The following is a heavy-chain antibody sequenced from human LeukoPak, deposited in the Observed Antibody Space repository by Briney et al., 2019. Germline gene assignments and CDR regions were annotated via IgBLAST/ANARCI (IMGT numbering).Heavy chain of an antibody. J-gene: IGHJ4*02. D-gene: IGHD3-22*01. CDR1: GGSISSGDYY. CDR3: ARESTRMTLYDSSGY. Sequence: PTETLSLTCTVSGGSISSGDYYWSWIRQPPGKGLEWIVDIYYSGSTYCTPSLTGPVTISVDTSKNAFSLKLSSVTVADTAVYYCARESTRMTLYDSSGYWGQGTLVTVSS. V-gene: IGHV4-30-4*08. CDR2: IYYSGST.